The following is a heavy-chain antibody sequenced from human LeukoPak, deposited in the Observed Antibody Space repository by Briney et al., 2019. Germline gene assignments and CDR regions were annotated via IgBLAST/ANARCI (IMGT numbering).Heavy chain of an antibody. CDR1: GFTFSSYW. CDR2: IKQDGSEK. V-gene: IGHV3-7*01. J-gene: IGHJ6*03. Sequence: PGGSLRLSCAASGFTFSSYWMSWVRQAPGKGLEWVANIKQDGSEKYYVDSVKGRFTISRDNAKNSLYLQMNSLRAEDTAVYYCARVGISDGIAARRGVKDYYYMDVWGKGTTVTVSS. D-gene: IGHD6-6*01. CDR3: ARVGISDGIAARRGVKDYYYMDV.